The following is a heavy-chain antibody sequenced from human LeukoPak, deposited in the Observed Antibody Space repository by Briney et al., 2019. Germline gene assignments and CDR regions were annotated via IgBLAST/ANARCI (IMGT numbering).Heavy chain of an antibody. Sequence: GGSLRLSCAASGFTFSSYWMSWVRQAPGKGLEWVANIKPDGSEKYCVDSVKGRFTISRDNAKNSLYLQMNSLRDEDTAVYYCARGDFSDYGDYVDAFEIWGQGTMVTVSA. CDR3: ARGDFSDYGDYVDAFEI. CDR1: GFTFSSYW. D-gene: IGHD4-17*01. J-gene: IGHJ3*02. CDR2: IKPDGSEK. V-gene: IGHV3-7*01.